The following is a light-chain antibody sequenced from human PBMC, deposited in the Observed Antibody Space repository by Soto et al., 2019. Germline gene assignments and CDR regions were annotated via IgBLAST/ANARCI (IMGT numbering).Light chain of an antibody. Sequence: EIVMTQSPATLSVSPGESATLSCRASPSVSNNLAWYQQKPGQAPRLLIYGASATDTGIPARFSGSGSGKEFTLTISSLQSEDFAVYYCQQYNNWPLTFGGGTKVEIK. CDR1: PSVSNN. V-gene: IGKV3-15*01. CDR2: GAS. CDR3: QQYNNWPLT. J-gene: IGKJ4*01.